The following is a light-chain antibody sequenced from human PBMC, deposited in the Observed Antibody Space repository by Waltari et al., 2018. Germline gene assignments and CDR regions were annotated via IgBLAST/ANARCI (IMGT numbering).Light chain of an antibody. Sequence: TQSPCSLSLSLGDRATLSCRASQSVSRSLTWYQQNPGKAPRLLIYGASSRDSGVPARFSGSGSGTDFSLIISRLQPEDFAMYYCQQCVSIPFTFGQGTKVDIK. J-gene: IGKJ1*01. V-gene: IGKV3-20*01. CDR1: QSVSRS. CDR3: QQCVSIPFT. CDR2: GAS.